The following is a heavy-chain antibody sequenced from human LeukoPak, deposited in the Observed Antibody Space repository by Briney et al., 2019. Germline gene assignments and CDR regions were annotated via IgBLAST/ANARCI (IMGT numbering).Heavy chain of an antibody. Sequence: GGSLRLSCAGYGFTFHSYAMSWVRQAPGKGLEWVSTIGASGGTIYYADSVKGRFTISRDNSKNTLYPQMNSLRADDTAVYYCAKDPGRYCSSSSCYVSSFSGYFEYWGQGTLVTVSS. CDR2: IGASGGTI. V-gene: IGHV3-23*01. CDR1: GFTFHSYA. CDR3: AKDPGRYCSSSSCYVSSFSGYFEY. D-gene: IGHD2-2*01. J-gene: IGHJ4*02.